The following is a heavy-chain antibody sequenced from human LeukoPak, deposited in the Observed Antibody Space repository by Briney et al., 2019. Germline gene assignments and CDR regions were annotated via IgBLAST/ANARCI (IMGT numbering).Heavy chain of an antibody. D-gene: IGHD6-13*01. V-gene: IGHV3-74*01. J-gene: IGHJ4*02. CDR3: ARSGIAAANFDY. CDR1: GFTFSRHW. Sequence: GGSLRLSCTASGFTFSRHWMYWVRQAPGKGLVWVSRINGDGSITTYADSVKGRFTISRDNAKNSLYLQMNSLRAEDTAVYYCARSGIAAANFDYWGQGTLVTVSS. CDR2: INGDGSIT.